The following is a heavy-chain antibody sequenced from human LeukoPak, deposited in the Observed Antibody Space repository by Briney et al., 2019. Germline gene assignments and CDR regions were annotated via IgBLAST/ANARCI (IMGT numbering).Heavy chain of an antibody. CDR3: AKVVYCGGDCYSAAFDI. CDR1: GFTFSSYA. Sequence: GGSLRLSCAASGFTFSSYAMSWVRQAPGKGLEWVSAISGSGGSTYYADSVKGRFTISRDNSKNTLYPQMNSLRAEDTAVYYCAKVVYCGGDCYSAAFDIWGQGTMVTVSS. V-gene: IGHV3-23*01. J-gene: IGHJ3*02. D-gene: IGHD2-21*01. CDR2: ISGSGGST.